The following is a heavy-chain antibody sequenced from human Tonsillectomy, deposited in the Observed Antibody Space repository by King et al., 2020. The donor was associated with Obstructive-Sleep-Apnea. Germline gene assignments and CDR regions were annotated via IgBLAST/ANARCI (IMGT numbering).Heavy chain of an antibody. CDR1: GGTFTNYA. D-gene: IGHD1-26*01. Sequence: QLVQSEAEVRKPGSSVTVSCKASGGTFTNYAITWVRQAPGQGLEWMGGIMPVANVVKLAQKFQDRVTITADRSTSTAYMELGSLTKEDTAVYYCAGTPPPVAVPDSSLWEHFFCYALDVWGQGTTVTVSS. J-gene: IGHJ6*02. CDR2: IMPVANVV. V-gene: IGHV1-69*17. CDR3: AGTPPPVAVPDSSLWEHFFCYALDV.